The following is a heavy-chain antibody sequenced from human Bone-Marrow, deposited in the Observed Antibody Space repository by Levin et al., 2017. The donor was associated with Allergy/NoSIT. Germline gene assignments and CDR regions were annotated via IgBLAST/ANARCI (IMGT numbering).Heavy chain of an antibody. CDR2: IYYSGST. CDR1: GGSISSGGYY. Sequence: PSETLSLTCTVSGGSISSGGYYWSWIRQHPGMGLEWIGYIYYSGSTYYNPSLKSRVTISVDTSKNQFSLKLSSVTATDTAVYYCARRMDTAMVGGRWFDPWGQGTLVTVSS. V-gene: IGHV4-31*03. D-gene: IGHD5-18*01. CDR3: ARRMDTAMVGGRWFDP. J-gene: IGHJ5*02.